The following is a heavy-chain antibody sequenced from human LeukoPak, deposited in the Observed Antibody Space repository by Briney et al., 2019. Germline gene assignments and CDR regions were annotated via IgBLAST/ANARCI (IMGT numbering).Heavy chain of an antibody. Sequence: SETLSLTCTVSGGSISSSSYYWGWIRQPPGKGLEWIGEINHSGSTKYNPSLKSRVTISVDTSKNQFSLNLSSVTAADTAVYYCARVRWGYSGSTFDPWGQGTLVTVSS. D-gene: IGHD1-26*01. J-gene: IGHJ5*02. CDR2: INHSGST. CDR3: ARVRWGYSGSTFDP. V-gene: IGHV4-39*07. CDR1: GGSISSSSYY.